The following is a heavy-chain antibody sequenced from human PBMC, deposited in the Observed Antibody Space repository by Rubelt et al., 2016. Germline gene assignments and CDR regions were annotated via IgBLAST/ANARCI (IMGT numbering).Heavy chain of an antibody. V-gene: IGHV4-34*01. D-gene: IGHD6-6*01. CDR1: GGSFSGYY. CDR3: ARLTPLEIAARPGSQGLDY. J-gene: IGHJ4*02. Sequence: QVQLQQWGAGLLKPSETLSLTCAVYGGSFSGYYWSWIRQPPGKGLEWIGEINHSGSTNYNPSLKSRVTISGDTSKNQFSLKLSSVTAADTAVYYCARLTPLEIAARPGSQGLDYWGQGTLVTVSS. CDR2: INHSGST.